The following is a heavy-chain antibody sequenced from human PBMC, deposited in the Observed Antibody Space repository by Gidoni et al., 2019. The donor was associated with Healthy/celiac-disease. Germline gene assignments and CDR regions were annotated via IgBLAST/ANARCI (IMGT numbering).Heavy chain of an antibody. CDR2: IFSNTEK. Sequence: QVTLKESGPVLVKPTEPLTLTCTVSGFSLSNARMGVSWIRQPPGKALEWLAHIFSNTEKSYSTSLKSRLTISKDTSKSHVVLTMTNMDPVDTATYYCARTGDDTGTTLVGQFDYWGQGTLVTVSS. CDR3: ARTGDDTGTTLVGQFDY. J-gene: IGHJ4*02. D-gene: IGHD1-7*01. V-gene: IGHV2-26*01. CDR1: GFSLSNARMG.